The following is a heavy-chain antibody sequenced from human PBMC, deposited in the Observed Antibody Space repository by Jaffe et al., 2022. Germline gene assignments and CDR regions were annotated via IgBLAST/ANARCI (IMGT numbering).Heavy chain of an antibody. Sequence: QVTLRESGPALVKPTQTLTLTCTFSGFSLSTSGMCVSWIRQPPGKALEWLALIDWDDDKYYSTSLKTRLTISKDTSKNQVVLTMTNMDPVDTATYYCARILYPTYDFWSGYHDYWGQGTLVTVSS. V-gene: IGHV2-70*01. D-gene: IGHD3-3*01. CDR1: GFSLSTSGMC. J-gene: IGHJ4*02. CDR3: ARILYPTYDFWSGYHDY. CDR2: IDWDDDK.